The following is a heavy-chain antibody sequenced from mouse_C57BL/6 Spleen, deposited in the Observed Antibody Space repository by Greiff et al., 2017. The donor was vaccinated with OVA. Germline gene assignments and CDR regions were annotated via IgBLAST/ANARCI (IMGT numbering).Heavy chain of an antibody. CDR3: ARRYDDGEGYYFDY. CDR2: ISNGGGST. D-gene: IGHD2-12*01. Sequence: EVQGVESGGGLVQPGGSLKLSCAASGFTFSDYYMYWVRQTPEKRLEWVAYISNGGGSTYYPDTVKGRFTISRDNAKNTLYLQMSRLKSEDTAMYYCARRYDDGEGYYFDYWGQGTTLTVSS. V-gene: IGHV5-12*01. J-gene: IGHJ2*01. CDR1: GFTFSDYY.